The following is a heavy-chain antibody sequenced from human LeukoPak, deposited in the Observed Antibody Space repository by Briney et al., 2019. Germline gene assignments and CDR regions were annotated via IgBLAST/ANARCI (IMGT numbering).Heavy chain of an antibody. V-gene: IGHV3-23*01. J-gene: IGHJ5*02. Sequence: WGSLRLYCAASGFTFSSYAMSWVRQAPGKGLEWVSSIEASGGATYYADSVKGRFTISRDNSKNTFYLQMNSLRAEDTAVYYCAKGSGSGWYGWFAPWGQGTLVTVSS. CDR2: IEASGGAT. CDR1: GFTFSSYA. CDR3: AKGSGSGWYGWFAP. D-gene: IGHD6-19*01.